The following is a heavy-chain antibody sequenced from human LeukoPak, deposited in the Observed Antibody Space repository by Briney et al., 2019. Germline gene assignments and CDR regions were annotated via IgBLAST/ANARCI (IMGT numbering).Heavy chain of an antibody. CDR3: AKLRAYCGGDCYSLSKDY. D-gene: IGHD2-21*02. CDR1: GFTFDDYA. J-gene: IGHJ4*02. CDR2: ISWNSGSI. V-gene: IGHV3-9*01. Sequence: PGGSLRLSCAASGFTFDDYAMHWVRQAPGKGLEWVSGISWNSGSIGYADSVKGRFTISRDNAKNSLYLQMNSLRAEDTAVYYCAKLRAYCGGDCYSLSKDYWGQGTLDTVSS.